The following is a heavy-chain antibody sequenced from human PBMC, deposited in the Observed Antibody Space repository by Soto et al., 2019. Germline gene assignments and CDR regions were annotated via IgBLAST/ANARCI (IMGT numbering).Heavy chain of an antibody. CDR2: IWYDGSNK. V-gene: IGHV3-33*01. CDR1: GFTFSSYG. J-gene: IGHJ6*02. CDR3: ARDSIAAAGLTQYYYYGMDV. Sequence: GGSLRLSCAASGFTFSSYGMHWVRQAPGKGLEWVAVIWYDGSNKYYADSVKGRFTISRDNSKNTLYLQMNSLRAEDTAVYYCARDSIAAAGLTQYYYYGMDVWGQGTTVTVSS. D-gene: IGHD6-13*01.